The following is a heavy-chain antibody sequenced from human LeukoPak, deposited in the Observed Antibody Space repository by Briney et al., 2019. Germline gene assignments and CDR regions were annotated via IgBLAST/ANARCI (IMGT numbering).Heavy chain of an antibody. Sequence: PSQTLSLTCTVSGGSISSGSYYWSWIRQPAGKGLEWIGRIYTGGSTNYNPSLKSRVTISVDTSKNQFSLKLSSVTAADTAVYYCARDGTHDYGDYGAFDIWGQGTMVTVSS. V-gene: IGHV4-61*02. CDR2: IYTGGST. CDR3: ARDGTHDYGDYGAFDI. CDR1: GGSISSGSYY. D-gene: IGHD4-17*01. J-gene: IGHJ3*02.